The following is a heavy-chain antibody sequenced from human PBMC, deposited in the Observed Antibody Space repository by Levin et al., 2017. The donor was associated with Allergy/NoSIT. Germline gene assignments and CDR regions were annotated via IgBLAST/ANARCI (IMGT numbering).Heavy chain of an antibody. CDR3: ARDRSGRNDY. CDR1: GYTFTGYY. D-gene: IGHD6-19*01. Sequence: GASVKVSCKASGYTFTGYYMHWVRQAPGKGLEWVGWINPNSGDTNYEQKFQGRVTMTRDTSINTAYMELSRLTSDDTAVYYCARDRSGRNDYWGQGTLVTVSS. J-gene: IGHJ4*02. CDR2: INPNSGDT. V-gene: IGHV1-2*02.